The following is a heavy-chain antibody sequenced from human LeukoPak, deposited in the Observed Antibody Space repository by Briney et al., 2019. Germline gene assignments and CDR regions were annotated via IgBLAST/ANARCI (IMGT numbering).Heavy chain of an antibody. Sequence: PGRSLRLSCAASGFTFSSYGMSWVRQAPGKGLEWVSAISGSGGSTYYADSVKGRFTISRDNSKNTLYLQMNSLRAEDTAVYYCAKGLFRGGSYYYFDYWGQGTLVTVSS. D-gene: IGHD1-26*01. V-gene: IGHV3-23*01. CDR3: AKGLFRGGSYYYFDY. J-gene: IGHJ4*02. CDR2: ISGSGGST. CDR1: GFTFSSYG.